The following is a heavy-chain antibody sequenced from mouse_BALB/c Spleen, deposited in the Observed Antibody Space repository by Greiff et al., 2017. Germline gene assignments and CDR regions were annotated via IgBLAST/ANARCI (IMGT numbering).Heavy chain of an antibody. D-gene: IGHD4-1*01. CDR3: SIDAPGAIDD. CDR1: GFTFSSYG. CDR2: ISRGSSTS. Sequence: DVQLVESGGGLVQPGGSRKLSCAASGFTFSSYGMHWVRQAPEKGLEWVAYISRGSSTSYYADTVKGRFTISRDNPENTLFLQMTSLRSEDTAMYDCSIDAPGAIDDWGQGTSVTVSS. V-gene: IGHV5-17*02. J-gene: IGHJ4*01.